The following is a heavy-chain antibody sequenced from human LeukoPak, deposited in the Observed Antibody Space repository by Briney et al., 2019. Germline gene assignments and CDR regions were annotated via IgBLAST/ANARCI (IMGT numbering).Heavy chain of an antibody. CDR2: VSDDGNNI. D-gene: IGHD2/OR15-2a*01. Sequence: PGGSLRLSCAASGFTFSNYPMHWVRQAPGKGLEWVAVVSDDGNNIYYADSVKGRFTISRDNSKNTLYLQTNSLRAEDTALYYCVRDRDSTSYYDYWGQGTLVTVSS. CDR1: GFTFSNYP. V-gene: IGHV3-30*04. J-gene: IGHJ4*02. CDR3: VRDRDSTSYYDY.